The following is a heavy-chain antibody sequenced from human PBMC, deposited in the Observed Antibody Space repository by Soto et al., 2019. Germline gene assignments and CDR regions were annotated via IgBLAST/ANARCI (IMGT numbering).Heavy chain of an antibody. CDR2: ISAYNGNT. Sequence: GASVKVSCKAPGYTFTSYGISWGRQAPGQGQEWMGWISAYNGNTNYAQKLQGRVTMTTDTSTSTAYMELRSLRSDDTAVYYCARATPHYDFWCCPPPYCYYCYVMDFWGQGTTVPGSS. V-gene: IGHV1-18*01. CDR1: GYTFTSYG. D-gene: IGHD3-3*01. CDR3: ARATPHYDFWCCPPPYCYYCYVMDF. J-gene: IGHJ6*02.